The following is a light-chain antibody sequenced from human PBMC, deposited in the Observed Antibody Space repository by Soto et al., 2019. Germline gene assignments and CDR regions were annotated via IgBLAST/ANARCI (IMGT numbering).Light chain of an antibody. CDR2: GAS. V-gene: IGKV3-15*01. Sequence: PPSPRPLSLSPGERATLSCRASQSVSNNFLAWYQQKPGQAPRLLIYGASTRATDTPVRFRGSGSGTEFTLTISSLQSEDFAVYYCQQYNNWPPSIIFGQGTRLEIK. J-gene: IGKJ5*01. CDR3: QQYNNWPPSII. CDR1: QSVSNN.